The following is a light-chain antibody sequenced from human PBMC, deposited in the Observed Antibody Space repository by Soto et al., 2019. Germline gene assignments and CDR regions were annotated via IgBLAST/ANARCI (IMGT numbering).Light chain of an antibody. Sequence: EIVLTQSPATLSLSPGERATLSCRASQTVSFYLAWSQQKPGQAPRLILYDASKRATGTPARFRGSGSGSDFTLTISSQEPQDFAVYYCQQRSNWPPFTFGPGTKVDIK. CDR2: DAS. J-gene: IGKJ3*01. CDR1: QTVSFY. V-gene: IGKV3-11*01. CDR3: QQRSNWPPFT.